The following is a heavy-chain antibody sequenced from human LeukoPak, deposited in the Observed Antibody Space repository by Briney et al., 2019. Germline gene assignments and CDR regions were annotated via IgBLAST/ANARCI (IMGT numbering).Heavy chain of an antibody. Sequence: PGGSLRLSCAVSGFTFNNYIMTWVRQAPGKGLEWVSSISGSGTTTHYTDSVKGRFTISRDNSKNILYLEMSSLRAEDTAIYYCAKDYGDSDWFDPWGQGTLVIVSS. J-gene: IGHJ5*02. CDR3: AKDYGDSDWFDP. CDR2: ISGSGTTT. CDR1: GFTFNNYI. V-gene: IGHV3-23*01. D-gene: IGHD4-17*01.